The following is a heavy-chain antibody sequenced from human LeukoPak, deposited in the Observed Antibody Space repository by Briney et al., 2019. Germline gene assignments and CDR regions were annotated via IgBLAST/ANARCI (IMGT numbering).Heavy chain of an antibody. V-gene: IGHV3-9*01. Sequence: GGSLRLSCAASGFKFYHYAMHWVRQVPGKGLEWVSGIAWDSENIGYADSVKGRFTISRDNAKNSLYLQMNNLRTEDTAFYYCVKAFIGKYYDYFDYWGQGTLVTVSS. D-gene: IGHD2/OR15-2a*01. CDR3: VKAFIGKYYDYFDY. CDR1: GFKFYHYA. CDR2: IAWDSENI. J-gene: IGHJ4*02.